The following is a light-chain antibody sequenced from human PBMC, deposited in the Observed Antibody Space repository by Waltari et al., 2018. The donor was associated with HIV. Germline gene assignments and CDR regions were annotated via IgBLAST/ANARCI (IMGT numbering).Light chain of an antibody. J-gene: IGLJ2*01. V-gene: IGLV2-8*01. Sequence: QSALTQPPSASGSPGQSVTISCTGASSDLGVYISVSWYQQRPGKAPKVIISEVSKRSSGVPNRFSGSTSGNTASLTVSGLQADDEAEYFCSFYGGSNILVFGGGTKLTVL. CDR3: SFYGGSNILV. CDR2: EVS. CDR1: SSDLGVYIS.